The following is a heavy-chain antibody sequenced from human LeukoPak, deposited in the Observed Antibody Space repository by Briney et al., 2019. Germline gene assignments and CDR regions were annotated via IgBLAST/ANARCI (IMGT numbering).Heavy chain of an antibody. CDR3: ARRGSGYDLFDY. D-gene: IGHD5-12*01. J-gene: IGHJ4*02. V-gene: IGHV4-39*01. CDR2: IYYSGST. CDR1: GGSTGSSSYY. Sequence: SETLSLTCTLSGGSTGSSSYYWGWIRQPPGKGLEWIGSIYYSGSTYYNPSLKSRVTISVDTSKNQFSLKLSSVTAADTAVYYCARRGSGYDLFDYWGQGTLVTVSS.